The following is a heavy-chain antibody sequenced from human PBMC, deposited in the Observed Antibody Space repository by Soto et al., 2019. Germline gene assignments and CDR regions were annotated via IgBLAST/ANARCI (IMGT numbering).Heavy chain of an antibody. CDR2: IYYSGST. Sequence: PSGTLSLTCTYAWGSINSYYWSCIWQPPGKGLEWIGYIYYSGSTNYNPSLKSRVTISVDTSKNQFSLKLSSVTAADTAVYYCARHITVAGTFLDYWGQGTLVTVS. CDR3: ARHITVAGTFLDY. V-gene: IGHV4-59*08. J-gene: IGHJ4*02. CDR1: WGSINSYY. D-gene: IGHD6-19*01.